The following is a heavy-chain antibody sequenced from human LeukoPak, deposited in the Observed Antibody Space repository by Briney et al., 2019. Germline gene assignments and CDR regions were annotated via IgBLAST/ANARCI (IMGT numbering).Heavy chain of an antibody. CDR1: GGSISSGDYY. V-gene: IGHV4-30-4*01. CDR3: ARDSPSHIAAAEYYFDY. Sequence: MASETLSLTCTVSGGSISSGDYYWSWIRQPPGKGLEWIGYIYYSGSTYYNPSLKSRVTISVDTSKNQFSLKLSSVTAADTAVYYCARDSPSHIAAAEYYFDYWGQGTLVTVSS. D-gene: IGHD6-13*01. CDR2: IYYSGST. J-gene: IGHJ4*02.